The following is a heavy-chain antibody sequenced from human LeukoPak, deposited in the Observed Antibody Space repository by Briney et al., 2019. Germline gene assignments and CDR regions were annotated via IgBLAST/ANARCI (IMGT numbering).Heavy chain of an antibody. J-gene: IGHJ6*02. V-gene: IGHV3-23*01. CDR2: ISGSGGST. CDR3: AKAFYSSSWYSTHYYYGMDV. Sequence: GGSLRLSCAASGFTFSSYSMNWVRQAPGKGLEWVSAISGSGGSTYYADSVKGRFTISRDNSKNTLYLQMNSLRAEDTAVYYCAKAFYSSSWYSTHYYYGMDVWGQGTTVTVSS. CDR1: GFTFSSYS. D-gene: IGHD6-13*01.